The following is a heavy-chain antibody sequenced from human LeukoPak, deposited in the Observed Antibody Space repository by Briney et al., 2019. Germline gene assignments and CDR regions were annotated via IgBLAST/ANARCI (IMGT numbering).Heavy chain of an antibody. CDR2: IYTSGGT. Sequence: AETLSLTCTVSGGSISSYYWSWIRQPAGKGLEWLGRIYTSGGTNYNPSLKSRVTMSVDTSKNQFSLKLSSVTAADTAVYYCARNLGYDYRGYYYYGMDVWGQGTTGPVS. CDR1: GGSISSYY. D-gene: IGHD5-12*01. V-gene: IGHV4-4*07. CDR3: ARNLGYDYRGYYYYGMDV. J-gene: IGHJ6*01.